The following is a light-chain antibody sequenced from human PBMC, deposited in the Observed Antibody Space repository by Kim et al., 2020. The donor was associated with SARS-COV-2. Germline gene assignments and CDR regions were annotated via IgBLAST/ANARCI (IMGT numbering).Light chain of an antibody. J-gene: IGKJ2*01. V-gene: IGKV1-33*01. Sequence: SASVGDRVTITCQAAEDIRNYLNWYQHKPGKAPKLLIYHTSNLDTGVPSRFRGSGSGTDFTLTISSLQPEDSATYYCQEFHNIPHTFGRGTKLEI. CDR1: EDIRNY. CDR2: HTS. CDR3: QEFHNIPHT.